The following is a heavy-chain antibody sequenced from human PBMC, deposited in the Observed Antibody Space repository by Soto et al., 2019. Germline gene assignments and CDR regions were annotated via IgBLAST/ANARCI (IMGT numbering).Heavy chain of an antibody. CDR2: LSKDGANE. V-gene: IGHV3-23*01. CDR1: GFILSEYA. J-gene: IGHJ4*02. Sequence: GGSLRLSCTASGFILSEYAMNWVRHTPGAGLEWVSTLSKDGANEHYVDSVKDRFTISRDDAKNTLYLQMNSLRAEDTAMYYCAKDPSTGGADYWGQGTQVTVSS. D-gene: IGHD2-15*01. CDR3: AKDPSTGGADY.